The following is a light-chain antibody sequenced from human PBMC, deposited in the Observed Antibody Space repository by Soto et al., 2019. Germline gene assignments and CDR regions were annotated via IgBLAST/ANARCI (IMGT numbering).Light chain of an antibody. CDR2: GAS. CDR3: QQRSNWPIT. Sequence: EIVMTQSPATLSVSPGERPTLSCRASQSVSNNYLAWYQQKPGQAPRLLIYGASNRATGIPDRFSGSGSGTDFTLTISRLEPEDFALYYCQQRSNWPITFGQGTRLEIK. J-gene: IGKJ5*01. V-gene: IGKV3D-20*02. CDR1: QSVSNNY.